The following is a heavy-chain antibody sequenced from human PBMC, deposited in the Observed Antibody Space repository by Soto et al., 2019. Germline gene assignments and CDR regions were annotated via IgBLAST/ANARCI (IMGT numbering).Heavy chain of an antibody. D-gene: IGHD6-19*01. CDR1: GFTFSRFG. V-gene: IGHV3-33*01. CDR2: IWYDGSNK. Sequence: QVQLVESGGGVVQPGRSLRLSCVASGFTFSRFGMHWVRQAPGKGLEWVTVIWYDGSNKYYADSVKGRFSISRDNSKNTLYLQMNSLRAEDTAVYYCAREVLVAVAAPFDYWGQGTLVTVSS. J-gene: IGHJ4*02. CDR3: AREVLVAVAAPFDY.